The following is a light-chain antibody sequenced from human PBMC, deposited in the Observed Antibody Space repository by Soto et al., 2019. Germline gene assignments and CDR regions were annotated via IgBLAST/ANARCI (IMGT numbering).Light chain of an antibody. CDR2: RAS. J-gene: IGKJ1*01. Sequence: EIVMTQSPATLSVSPGERATPSCRASQSVSNRLAWYQQRPGQAPRLLIYRASARATGIPARFSGSGSGTEFTLTISSLQSEDFAIYYCQQSSDWPRTFGQGTKVEIK. CDR1: QSVSNR. CDR3: QQSSDWPRT. V-gene: IGKV3-15*01.